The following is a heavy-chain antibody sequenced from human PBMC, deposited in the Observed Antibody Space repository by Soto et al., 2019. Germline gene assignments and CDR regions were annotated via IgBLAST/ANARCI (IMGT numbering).Heavy chain of an antibody. CDR2: IYYSGST. CDR1: GGSISSSSYY. D-gene: IGHD6-6*01. CDR3: ARNTMSIATKYYYYGMDV. V-gene: IGHV4-39*01. J-gene: IGHJ6*02. Sequence: SETLSLTCTVPGGSISSSSYYWGWIRQPPGKGLEWIGSIYYSGSTYYNPSLKSRVTISVDTSKNQFSLKLSSVTAADTAVYYCARNTMSIATKYYYYGMDVWGQGTTVTVSS.